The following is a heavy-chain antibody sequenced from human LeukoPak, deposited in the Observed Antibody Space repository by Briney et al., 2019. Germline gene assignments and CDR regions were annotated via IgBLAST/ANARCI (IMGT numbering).Heavy chain of an antibody. CDR1: GYTFTGYY. CDR2: INPNSGGT. J-gene: IGHJ6*03. Sequence: SSVKVSCKASGYTFTGYYMHWVRQAPGQGLEWMGWINPNSGGTNYAQKFQGRVTMTRDTSISTAYMALSRLRSDDTAVYYCARGFYDSSGYSPYYYYYYMDVWGKGTTVTISS. D-gene: IGHD3-22*01. CDR3: ARGFYDSSGYSPYYYYYYMDV. V-gene: IGHV1-2*02.